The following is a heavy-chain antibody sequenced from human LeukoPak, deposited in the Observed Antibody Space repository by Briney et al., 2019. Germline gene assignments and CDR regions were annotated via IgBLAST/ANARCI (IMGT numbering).Heavy chain of an antibody. D-gene: IGHD1-20*01. CDR3: AKALTGTKAFDI. CDR1: GFTFSSYA. V-gene: IGHV3-23*01. Sequence: GGSLRLSCAASGFTFSSYAMNWVRQAPGKGLEWVSHISGSGGSTYYAGSVKGRFTISRDNSKNTLYLQMNSLRAEDTAVYYCAKALTGTKAFDIWGQGTTVTVSS. J-gene: IGHJ3*02. CDR2: ISGSGGST.